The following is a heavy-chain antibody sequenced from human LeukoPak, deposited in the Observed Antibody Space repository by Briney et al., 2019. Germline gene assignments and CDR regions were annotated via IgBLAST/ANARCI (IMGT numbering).Heavy chain of an antibody. CDR1: GGSFSGYY. Sequence: KPSETLSLTCAVYGGSFSGYYWSWIRQPPGKGLEWIGEINHSGSTNYNPSLKSRVTISVDTSKNQFSLKLSSVTAADTAVYYCARGRLGKGWYFDLWGRGTLVTVSS. D-gene: IGHD7-27*01. CDR2: INHSGST. V-gene: IGHV4-34*01. CDR3: ARGRLGKGWYFDL. J-gene: IGHJ2*01.